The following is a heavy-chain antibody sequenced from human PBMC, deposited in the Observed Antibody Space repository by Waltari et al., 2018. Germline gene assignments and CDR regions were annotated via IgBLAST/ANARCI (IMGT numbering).Heavy chain of an antibody. Sequence: QVQLVQSGAEVKKPGASVKVSCKASGYTFTSYDINWVRQATGQGLGWMGWMNPNSGNTGYAQKFQGRVTMTRNTSISTAYMELGSLRSEDTAVYYCARELRYFDWRIPRDAFNIWGQGTMVTVSS. J-gene: IGHJ3*02. V-gene: IGHV1-8*01. CDR2: MNPNSGNT. CDR3: ARELRYFDWRIPRDAFNI. D-gene: IGHD3-9*01. CDR1: GYTFTSYD.